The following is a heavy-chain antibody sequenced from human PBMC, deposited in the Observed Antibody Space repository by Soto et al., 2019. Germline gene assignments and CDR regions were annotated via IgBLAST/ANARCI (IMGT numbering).Heavy chain of an antibody. CDR3: ARAISGYVT. J-gene: IGHJ5*02. CDR2: INTGNGNT. CDR1: GITFSTYA. D-gene: IGHD5-12*01. Sequence: QVQLVQSGAEVKKPGASVKVSCKASGITFSTYALHWVRQAPGQSLEWMGWINTGNGNTRYSQNFQGRVTLTRDTSASTAYMDLSSLRSEDTSIYYCARAISGYVTWGQGTLVTVSS. V-gene: IGHV1-3*04.